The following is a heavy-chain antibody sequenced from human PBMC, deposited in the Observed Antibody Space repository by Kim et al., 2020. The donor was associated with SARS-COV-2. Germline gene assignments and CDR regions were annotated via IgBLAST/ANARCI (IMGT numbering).Heavy chain of an antibody. Sequence: GGSLRLSCTASGFTFGTYWMHWVRQAPGKGLVWVSRISGDGTSITYANFVKGRFTISRDNAENTLFLQMNSLRAEDTAVYYCAKEPIGHRAFVIWGQGTLVTVSS. J-gene: IGHJ3*02. D-gene: IGHD1-1*01. CDR2: ISGDGTSI. CDR3: AKEPIGHRAFVI. V-gene: IGHV3-74*03. CDR1: GFTFGTYW.